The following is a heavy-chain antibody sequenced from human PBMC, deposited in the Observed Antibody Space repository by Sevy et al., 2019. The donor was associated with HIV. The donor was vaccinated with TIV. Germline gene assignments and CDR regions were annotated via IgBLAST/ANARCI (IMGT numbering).Heavy chain of an antibody. CDR1: GFTFSSYA. CDR2: ISYDGSNK. D-gene: IGHD6-13*01. V-gene: IGHV3-30*04. Sequence: GGSLRLSCAASGFTFSSYAMHGVRQAPGKGLEWVAFISYDGSNKYYADSVKGRFTISRDNSKNTLYLQMNSLRAEDTAVYYCARASAKGIAAAGSLLRPFDYWGQGTLVTVSS. CDR3: ARASAKGIAAAGSLLRPFDY. J-gene: IGHJ4*02.